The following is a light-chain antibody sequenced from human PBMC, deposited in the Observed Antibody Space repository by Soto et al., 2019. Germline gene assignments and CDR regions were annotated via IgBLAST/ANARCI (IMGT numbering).Light chain of an antibody. CDR3: QQYGSSPPFT. CDR1: QSVSSSS. Sequence: EIVWTQAPATLPLAPGERATLSCRARQSVSSSSSAWPQQKPGQAPRHLIFGAPSRATAIPDRFSGSGSGTDFALTISRLEPEDFAVYYCQQYGSSPPFTFGGGTKVEIK. CDR2: GAP. J-gene: IGKJ4*01. V-gene: IGKV3-20*01.